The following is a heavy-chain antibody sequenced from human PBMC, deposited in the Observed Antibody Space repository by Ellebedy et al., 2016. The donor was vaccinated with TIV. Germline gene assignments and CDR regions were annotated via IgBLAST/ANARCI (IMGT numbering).Heavy chain of an antibody. D-gene: IGHD1-7*01. V-gene: IGHV3-30-3*01. Sequence: GGSLRLSCAASGFTFSSYAMHWVRQAPGKGLEWVAVISYDGSNKYYADSVKGRFTISRDNSKNTLYLQMNSLRAEDTAVYYCAREGELELLTDWGQGTLVTVSS. CDR3: AREGELELLTD. J-gene: IGHJ4*02. CDR2: ISYDGSNK. CDR1: GFTFSSYA.